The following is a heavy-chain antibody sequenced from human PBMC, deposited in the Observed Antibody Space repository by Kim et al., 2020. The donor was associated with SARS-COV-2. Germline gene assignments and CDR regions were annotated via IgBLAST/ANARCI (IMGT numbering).Heavy chain of an antibody. Sequence: SETLSLTCTVSGYSISSGYYWGWIRQPPGKGLEWIGSIYHSGSTYYNPSLKSRVTISVDTSKNQFSLKLSSVTAADTAVYYCARMGLRLPSGVTGSYYYYGMDVWGQGTTVTVSS. D-gene: IGHD3-10*01. CDR1: GYSISSGYY. CDR3: ARMGLRLPSGVTGSYYYYGMDV. CDR2: IYHSGST. J-gene: IGHJ6*02. V-gene: IGHV4-38-2*02.